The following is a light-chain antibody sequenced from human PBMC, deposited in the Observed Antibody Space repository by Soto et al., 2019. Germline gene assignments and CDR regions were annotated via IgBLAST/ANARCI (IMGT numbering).Light chain of an antibody. Sequence: QSVLTQPPSASGSPGQSVTISCTGTSSDVGGYNYVSWYQQHPGKAPKLMIYEVTKRPSGVPDRFSGSKSGSTASLTVSGLQAEDEADYYCSSYAGSNNYVVFGGGTEVTVL. CDR3: SSYAGSNNYVV. V-gene: IGLV2-8*01. CDR1: SSDVGGYNY. J-gene: IGLJ2*01. CDR2: EVT.